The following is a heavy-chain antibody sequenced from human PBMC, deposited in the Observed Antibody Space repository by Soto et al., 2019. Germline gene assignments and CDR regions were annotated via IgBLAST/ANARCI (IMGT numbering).Heavy chain of an antibody. D-gene: IGHD3-10*02. Sequence: SETLSLTCTVSGGSISSGGYYWSWIRQHPGKGLEWIGYIFYSGTTYYNPSLKSRVTISVDTSKNQFSLKLSSVTAADTAVYYCARTLFGWGIWFDPWGQGTLVTVSS. CDR2: IFYSGTT. CDR1: GGSISSGGYY. V-gene: IGHV4-31*03. J-gene: IGHJ5*02. CDR3: ARTLFGWGIWFDP.